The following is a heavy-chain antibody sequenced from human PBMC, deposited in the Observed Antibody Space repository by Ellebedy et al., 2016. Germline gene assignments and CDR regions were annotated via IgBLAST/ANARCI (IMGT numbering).Heavy chain of an antibody. D-gene: IGHD2-21*02. V-gene: IGHV3-30*18. Sequence: GGSLRLSCAASGFTFSSYGMHWVRQAPGKGLEWVAVISYDGSNKDYADSVTGRFTISRDNSKNTLYLQMNSLRAEDTAVYYCAKDGPGGDDDAFDIWGQGTMVTVSS. CDR1: GFTFSSYG. J-gene: IGHJ3*02. CDR2: ISYDGSNK. CDR3: AKDGPGGDDDAFDI.